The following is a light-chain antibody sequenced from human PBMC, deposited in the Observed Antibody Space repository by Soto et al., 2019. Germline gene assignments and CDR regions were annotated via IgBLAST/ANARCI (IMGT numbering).Light chain of an antibody. CDR3: LQVNSFPRT. CDR1: QDIGNY. V-gene: IGKV1-17*02. J-gene: IGKJ1*01. CDR2: SAS. Sequence: QMTHSPSSLSAAVGDILTITCQGSQDIGNYLNWYQHKRGKAPQYLIESASTLASGVPSRFSGSGSGTDFILTINKLQPEDVATYYCLQVNSFPRTFGQGTKVDIK.